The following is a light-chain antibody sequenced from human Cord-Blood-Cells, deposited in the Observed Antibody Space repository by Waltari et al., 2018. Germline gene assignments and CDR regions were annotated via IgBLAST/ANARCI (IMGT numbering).Light chain of an antibody. V-gene: IGLV2-14*01. CDR3: SSYTSSSTNYV. CDR2: DVS. J-gene: IGLJ1*01. CDR1: SSDVGGYNY. Sequence: QSALTQPASVSGSPGQSITISCTGTSSDVGGYNYVSWYQQHPCKAPKLMIYDVSKRPAGVYNRFAGSKSGNAASRTFAGLQAEDEAEYDCSSYTSSSTNYVFGTGTKVTVL.